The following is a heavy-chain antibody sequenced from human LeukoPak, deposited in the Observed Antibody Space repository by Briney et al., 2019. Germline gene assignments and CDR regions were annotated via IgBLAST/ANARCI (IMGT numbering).Heavy chain of an antibody. J-gene: IGHJ4*02. CDR2: ISYDGSNK. CDR1: GFTFSSYG. CDR3: VKESDLYFDY. V-gene: IGHV3-30*18. Sequence: GGSLRLSCAASGFTFSSYGMHWVRQAPGKGLEWVAVISYDGSNKYYADSVKGRFTISRDNSKNTLYLQMNSLRAEDTAVYYCVKESDLYFDYWGQGTLVTVSS.